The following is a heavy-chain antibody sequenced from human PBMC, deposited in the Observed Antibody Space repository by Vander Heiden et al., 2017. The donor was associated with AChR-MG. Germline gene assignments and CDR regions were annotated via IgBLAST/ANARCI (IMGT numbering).Heavy chain of an antibody. J-gene: IGHJ4*02. V-gene: IGHV1-2*02. CDR3: ARSLMRFGDARPALGY. CDR2: INPHSGGT. CDR1: GYPFTDFY. D-gene: IGHD3-10*01. Sequence: QVQLVQSGAEVKKPGASVKVSCKASGYPFTDFYLHWVRQPPGQGREWMGWINPHSGGTNYVQKFQGRVTMTRDTSISTAYMELSRLTSDDTAVYYCARSLMRFGDARPALGYWGQGTLVTVSS.